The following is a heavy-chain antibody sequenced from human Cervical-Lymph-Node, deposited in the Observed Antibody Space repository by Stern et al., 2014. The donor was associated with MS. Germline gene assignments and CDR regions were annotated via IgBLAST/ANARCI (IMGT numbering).Heavy chain of an antibody. CDR3: ARGYYFDD. CDR1: GFTFSSYW. CDR2: VHADGSST. V-gene: IGHV3-74*02. J-gene: IGHJ4*02. Sequence: VQLVEPGGGLVQPGGSLRLSCAASGFTFSSYWMHWVRQAPGKGLVWVSRVHADGSSTSYADSVKGRFTISRDNAKNTRYLQMNSLRGEDTAVYYCARGYYFDDWGQGTLVAVSS.